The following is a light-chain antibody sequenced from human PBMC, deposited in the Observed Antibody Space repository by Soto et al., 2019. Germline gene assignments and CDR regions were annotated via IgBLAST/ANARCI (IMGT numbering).Light chain of an antibody. CDR1: QSVLYRSNNKSY. Sequence: DIVMTQSPDSLAVSLGERATINCKSSQSVLYRSNNKSYLAWYQQKSGQPPNLLIYWASTRESGVPDRFSGSGSGTDFTLTVSSLQAEDVAVYYCQQYYSMPLTFGGGTKVEIK. CDR2: WAS. J-gene: IGKJ4*01. V-gene: IGKV4-1*01. CDR3: QQYYSMPLT.